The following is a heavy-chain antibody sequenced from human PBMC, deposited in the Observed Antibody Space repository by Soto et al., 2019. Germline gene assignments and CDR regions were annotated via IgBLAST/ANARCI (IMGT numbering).Heavy chain of an antibody. CDR3: GRTRMLESWNDS. D-gene: IGHD2-8*01. V-gene: IGHV4-59*01. CDR1: GSSISFYY. Sequence: SETLSLTCSVSGSSISFYYWSWIRQPPGKGLEWIGYVYYTGSTLYNPSLKIRVTISVDMSKKEFSLRLSSVIAADTAVYYCGRTRMLESWNDSCGQGTSDTVSS. CDR2: VYYTGST. J-gene: IGHJ1*01.